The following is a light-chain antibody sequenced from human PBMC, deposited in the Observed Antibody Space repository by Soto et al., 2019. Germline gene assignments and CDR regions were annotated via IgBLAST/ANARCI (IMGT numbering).Light chain of an antibody. CDR3: QQTFSTLWT. V-gene: IGKV1-39*01. Sequence: DIQMTQSPSSLSASVGDRVTITCRASQSISWYLNWYQQKPGKAPNLLIYTASSLQSGVPSRFSGSGSGTHFTLTITSLQPEDFATYYCQQTFSTLWTFGQGTKVEIK. J-gene: IGKJ1*01. CDR2: TAS. CDR1: QSISWY.